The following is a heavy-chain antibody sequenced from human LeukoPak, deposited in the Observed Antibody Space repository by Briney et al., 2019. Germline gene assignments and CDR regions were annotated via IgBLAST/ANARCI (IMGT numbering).Heavy chain of an antibody. V-gene: IGHV3-21*01. J-gene: IGHJ4*02. Sequence: PGGSLRLSCAASGFTFSSYSMNWVRQAPGKGLEWVSSISSSSSYIYYADSVKGRFTISRDNAKNSLYLQMNSLRAEDTAVYYCARVRSSSGWYAAIDYWGQGTLVTVSS. D-gene: IGHD6-19*01. CDR3: ARVRSSSGWYAAIDY. CDR2: ISSSSSYI. CDR1: GFTFSSYS.